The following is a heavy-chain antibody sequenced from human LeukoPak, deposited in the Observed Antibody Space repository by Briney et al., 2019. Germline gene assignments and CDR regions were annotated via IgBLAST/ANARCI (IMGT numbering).Heavy chain of an antibody. D-gene: IGHD2-15*01. Sequence: SETLSLTCAVYGGSFSGYYWSWIRQPPGKGLEWIGEINHSGSTNYNPSLKSRVTISVDTSKNQFSLKLSSVSAADTAVYYCARGSRCSGGSCYAYYYYYMDVWGKGTTVTVSS. J-gene: IGHJ6*03. CDR1: GGSFSGYY. CDR2: INHSGST. V-gene: IGHV4-34*01. CDR3: ARGSRCSGGSCYAYYYYYMDV.